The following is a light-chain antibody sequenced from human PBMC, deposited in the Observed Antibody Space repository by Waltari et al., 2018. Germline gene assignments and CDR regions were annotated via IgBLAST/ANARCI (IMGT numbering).Light chain of an antibody. Sequence: QTVVTQEPSLSASPGVTVTLTFALSSASPSTTSYPTWYQQTPGQAPGTSVDKAKVRSTVVAVRFSGSIRGNTAGLISAGAQAEDGADYYCALYMGSGSWVCGGVTRLTVL. CDR2: KAK. V-gene: IGLV8-61*01. CDR1: SASPSTTSY. CDR3: ALYMGSGSWV. J-gene: IGLJ3*02.